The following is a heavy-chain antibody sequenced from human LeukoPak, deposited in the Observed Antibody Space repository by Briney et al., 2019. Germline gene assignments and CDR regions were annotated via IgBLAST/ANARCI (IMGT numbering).Heavy chain of an antibody. CDR1: GGSISSSIYY. J-gene: IGHJ4*02. D-gene: IGHD1-26*01. CDR2: IYYSGST. V-gene: IGHV4-39*01. Sequence: PSETLSLTCTVSGGSISSSIYYWGWIRQPPGKGLEWIGSIYYSGSTYYNPSLKSRVTISVDTSKNQFSLKLSSVTAADTAVYYCARMALGSHQIVGATSGGDYWGQGTLVTVSS. CDR3: ARMALGSHQIVGATSGGDY.